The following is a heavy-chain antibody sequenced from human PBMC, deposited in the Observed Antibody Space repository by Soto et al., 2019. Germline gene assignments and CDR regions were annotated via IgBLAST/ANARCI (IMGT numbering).Heavy chain of an antibody. J-gene: IGHJ3*02. CDR2: ISYDGSNK. CDR1: GFTFSSYG. CDR3: AKDKVGGWYVGNDAFDI. D-gene: IGHD6-19*01. V-gene: IGHV3-30*18. Sequence: PGGSLRLSCAASGFTFSSYGMHWVRQAPGKGLEWVAVISYDGSNKYYADSVKGRFTISRDNSKNTLYLQMNSLRAEDTAVYYCAKDKVGGWYVGNDAFDIWGQGTMVTVSS.